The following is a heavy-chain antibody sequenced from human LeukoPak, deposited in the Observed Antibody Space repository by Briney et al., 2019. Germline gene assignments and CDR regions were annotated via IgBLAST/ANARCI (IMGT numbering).Heavy chain of an antibody. D-gene: IGHD6-19*01. CDR1: EFTFSSYS. CDR3: ARISAVAGHYYYYYMDV. Sequence: GGSLRLSCAASEFTFSSYSMNWVRQAPGKGLEWVSSISSSSSYIYYADSVKGRFTISRDNAKNSLYLQMNSLRAEDTAVYYCARISAVAGHYYYYYMDVWGKGTTVTISS. CDR2: ISSSSSYI. J-gene: IGHJ6*03. V-gene: IGHV3-21*01.